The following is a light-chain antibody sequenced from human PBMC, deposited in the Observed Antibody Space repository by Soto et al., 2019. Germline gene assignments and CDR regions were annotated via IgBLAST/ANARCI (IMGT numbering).Light chain of an antibody. CDR2: YDS. J-gene: IGKJ5*01. Sequence: EIVLTQSPATLSLSPEERATLSCRASQSISDHLAWYQQRPGQAPRLLIYYDSNRATGVPARFSGSGSGADFTLTISSLEPEDFAVYYCQHRDTFGLGTRLEIK. CDR3: QHRDT. V-gene: IGKV3-11*01. CDR1: QSISDH.